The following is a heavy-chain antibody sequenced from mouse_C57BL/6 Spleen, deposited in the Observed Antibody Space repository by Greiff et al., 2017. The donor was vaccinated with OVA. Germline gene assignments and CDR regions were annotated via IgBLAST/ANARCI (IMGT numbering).Heavy chain of an antibody. CDR1: GFSLTSYG. Sequence: VQLQQSGPGLVAPSQSLSITCTVSGFSLTSYGVDWVRQSPGKGLEWLGVIWGVGSTNYNSALKSRLSICKDNSKSQVFLKMNSLQTGDTAMYYCAKGGDCGSNPYYAMDYWGQGTSVTVSS. J-gene: IGHJ4*01. CDR2: IWGVGST. D-gene: IGHD1-1*01. V-gene: IGHV2-6*01. CDR3: AKGGDCGSNPYYAMDY.